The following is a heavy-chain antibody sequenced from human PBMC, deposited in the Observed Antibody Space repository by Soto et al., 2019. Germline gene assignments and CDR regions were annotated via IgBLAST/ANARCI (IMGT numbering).Heavy chain of an antibody. CDR3: ARDQTGITTAGGGRIDH. CDR2: VSFDGTNK. J-gene: IGHJ4*02. D-gene: IGHD6-13*01. Sequence: QVQLVESGGGVVQPGRSLRLSCAASGFTFSTHAMHWVRQAPGKGLECVAIVSFDGTNKYHADSVKGRFTISRDNSKNTLYLQMSGLTPEDTAVYYCARDQTGITTAGGGRIDHWGQGTLVTVSS. CDR1: GFTFSTHA. V-gene: IGHV3-30-3*01.